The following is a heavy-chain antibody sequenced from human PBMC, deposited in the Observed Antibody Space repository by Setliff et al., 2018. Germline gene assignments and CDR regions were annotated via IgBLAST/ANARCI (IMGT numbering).Heavy chain of an antibody. V-gene: IGHV3-23*01. CDR2: ISGSGSSA. Sequence: GGSLRLSCAASGFTFSTYAVSWVRQAPGKGLEWVSSISGSGSSAYYADSVKGRFTISRDNPKNTLFLQINSLRAEDTAVYYCARAFGGNSDAFDIWGQGTMVTVSS. D-gene: IGHD2-21*02. CDR3: ARAFGGNSDAFDI. J-gene: IGHJ3*02. CDR1: GFTFSTYA.